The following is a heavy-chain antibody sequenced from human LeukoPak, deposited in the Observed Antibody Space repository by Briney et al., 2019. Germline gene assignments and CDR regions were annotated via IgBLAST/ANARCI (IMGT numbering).Heavy chain of an antibody. CDR1: GYTLTELS. V-gene: IGHV1-2*02. Sequence: ASVKVSCKVSGYTLTELSMHWVRQAPGQGLEWMGWINPNSGGTNYAQKFQGRVTMTRDTSISTAYMELSRLRSDDTAVYYCARDIVVVVADQDYYYYGMDVWGQGTTVTVSS. CDR3: ARDIVVVVADQDYYYYGMDV. J-gene: IGHJ6*02. D-gene: IGHD2-15*01. CDR2: INPNSGGT.